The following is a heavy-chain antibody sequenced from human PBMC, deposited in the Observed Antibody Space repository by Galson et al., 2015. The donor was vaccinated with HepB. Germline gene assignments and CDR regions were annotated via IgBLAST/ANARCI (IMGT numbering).Heavy chain of an antibody. CDR3: ARDPGDDYSSFSFIYYYYYGMDV. Sequence: RLSCAASGFTFSSYGMHWARQAPGKGLEWVAVIWYDGSNKYYADSVKGRFTISRDNSKNTLYLQMNSLRAEDTAVYYCARDPGDDYSSFSFIYYYYYGMDVWGQGTTVTVSS. CDR2: IWYDGSNK. V-gene: IGHV3-33*01. D-gene: IGHD6-6*01. CDR1: GFTFSSYG. J-gene: IGHJ6*02.